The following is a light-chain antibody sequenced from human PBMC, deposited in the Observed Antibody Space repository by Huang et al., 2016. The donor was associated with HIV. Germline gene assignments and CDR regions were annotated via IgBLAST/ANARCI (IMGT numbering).Light chain of an antibody. J-gene: IGKJ4*01. V-gene: IGKV1D-13*01. CDR1: QGISNT. CDR2: DAS. Sequence: QLTQSPSSLYASVGDRVTITCRASQGISNTLAWYQQKPGKAPKLLIYDASSLQTGAPSRFSGSGSGTDFTLTISSLQPEDCATYYCQQFNHYPLTFGGGTKVEIE. CDR3: QQFNHYPLT.